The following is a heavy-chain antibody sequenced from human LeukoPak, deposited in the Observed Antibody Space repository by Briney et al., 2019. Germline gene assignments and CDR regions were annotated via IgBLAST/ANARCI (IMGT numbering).Heavy chain of an antibody. D-gene: IGHD3-9*01. J-gene: IGHJ4*02. V-gene: IGHV4-38-2*02. Sequence: SETLSLTCTVSGYSISSGYYWGWIRQPPGKGLEWIGSIYHSGSTYYNPSLKSRVTISVDTSKNQFSLKLSSVTAADTAVYYCARSFDWLLVAFDYWGQGTLVTVSS. CDR1: GYSISSGYY. CDR3: ARSFDWLLVAFDY. CDR2: IYHSGST.